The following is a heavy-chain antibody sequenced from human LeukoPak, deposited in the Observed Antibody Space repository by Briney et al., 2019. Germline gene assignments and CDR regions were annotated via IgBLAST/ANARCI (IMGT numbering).Heavy chain of an antibody. Sequence: GGSLRLSCAASGLTFSSYGMHWVRQAPGKGLEWVAVIWYDGSNKYYADSVKGRFTISRDNSKNTLYLQMNSLRAEDTAVYYCARVLVPAAIGGAFDPWGQGTLVTVSS. CDR2: IWYDGSNK. CDR1: GLTFSSYG. CDR3: ARVLVPAAIGGAFDP. J-gene: IGHJ5*02. D-gene: IGHD2-2*01. V-gene: IGHV3-33*01.